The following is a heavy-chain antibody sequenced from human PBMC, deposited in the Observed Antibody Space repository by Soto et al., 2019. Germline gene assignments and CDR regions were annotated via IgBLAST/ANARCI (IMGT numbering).Heavy chain of an antibody. CDR3: ARVGIAAQSDY. V-gene: IGHV4-34*01. Sequence: SETLSLTCAVYGGSFSGYYWSWIRQPPGKGLEWIGEINHSGSTNYNPSLKSRVTISVDTSKNQFSLKLSSVTAADTAVYYCARVGIAAQSDYWGQGTLVTVSS. CDR1: GGSFSGYY. D-gene: IGHD6-6*01. CDR2: INHSGST. J-gene: IGHJ4*02.